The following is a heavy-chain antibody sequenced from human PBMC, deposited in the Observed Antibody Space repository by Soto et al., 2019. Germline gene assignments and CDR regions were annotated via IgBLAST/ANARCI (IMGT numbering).Heavy chain of an antibody. CDR2: MNPNSGNT. CDR3: ARGRGRVSIAARLSFDP. J-gene: IGHJ5*02. V-gene: IGHV1-8*01. CDR1: GYTFTSYD. D-gene: IGHD6-6*01. Sequence: VKVSCKASGYTFTSYDINWVRQATGQGLEWTGWMNPNSGNTGYAQKFQGRVTMTRNTSISTAYMELSSLRSEDTAVYYCARGRGRVSIAARLSFDPWGQGTLVTVSS.